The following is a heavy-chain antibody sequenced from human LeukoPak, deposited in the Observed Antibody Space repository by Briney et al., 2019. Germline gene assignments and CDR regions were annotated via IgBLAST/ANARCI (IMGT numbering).Heavy chain of an antibody. J-gene: IGHJ5*02. D-gene: IGHD3-10*01. CDR1: GGSFSGYY. V-gene: IGHV4-34*01. Sequence: SETLSLTCAVYGGSFSGYYWSWIRQPPGKGLEWIGEINHSGSTNYNPSLKSRVTISVDTSENQFSLELSSVTAADTAVYYCARGLGVRGVIITYNWFDPWGQGTLVTVSS. CDR3: ARGLGVRGVIITYNWFDP. CDR2: INHSGST.